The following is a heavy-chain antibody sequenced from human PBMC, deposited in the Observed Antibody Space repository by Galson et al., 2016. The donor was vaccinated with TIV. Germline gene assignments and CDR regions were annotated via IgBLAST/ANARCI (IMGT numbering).Heavy chain of an antibody. D-gene: IGHD4/OR15-4a*01. CDR2: IWYDGSQK. J-gene: IGHJ4*02. CDR3: GRDLAWGANCVDQ. V-gene: IGHV3-33*01. CDR1: GSTFSSSG. Sequence: CAASGSTFSSSGMHWVRQAPGKGLKWVAVIWYDGSQKYYADSVKGRFIISRDRAKKTLYLQMNSLRVEDAAVYYCGRDLAWGANCVDQWGLGTRVTVTS.